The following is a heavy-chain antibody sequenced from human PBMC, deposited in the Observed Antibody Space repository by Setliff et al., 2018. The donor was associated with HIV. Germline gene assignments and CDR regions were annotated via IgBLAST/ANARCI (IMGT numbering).Heavy chain of an antibody. J-gene: IGHJ3*02. Sequence: GGSLRLSCTASGFTFGDYTMSWVRQAPGKGLEWVGLIRSEAYGGTTEYAASVKGRFTVSRDDSKSIAYLQINSLKTEDTAVYYCTRDKGYAFDIWGQGTMVTVSS. CDR1: GFTFGDYT. CDR2: IRSEAYGGTT. V-gene: IGHV3-49*04. CDR3: TRDKGYAFDI. D-gene: IGHD5-18*01.